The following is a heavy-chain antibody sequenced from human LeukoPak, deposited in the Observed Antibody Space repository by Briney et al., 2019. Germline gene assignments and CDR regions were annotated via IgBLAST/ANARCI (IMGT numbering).Heavy chain of an antibody. V-gene: IGHV3-30*03. D-gene: IGHD6-19*01. J-gene: IGHJ4*02. CDR1: GFTFSSYG. CDR2: ISYDGSNK. CDR3: ARDRSVAGVIDY. Sequence: GGSLRLSCAASGFTFSSYGMHWVRQAPGKGLEWVAVISYDGSNKYYADSVKGRFTISRDNSKNTLYLQMNSLRAEDTAVYYCARDRSVAGVIDYWGQGTLVTVSS.